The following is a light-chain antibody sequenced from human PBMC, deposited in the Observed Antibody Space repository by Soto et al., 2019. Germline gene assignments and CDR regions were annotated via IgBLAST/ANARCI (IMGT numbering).Light chain of an antibody. J-gene: IGLJ2*01. CDR3: ASYAGSNNPVI. V-gene: IGLV2-8*01. CDR2: EVS. Sequence: QSALTQPPSASGSPGQSVTISCTGTSRDVGGYNWVSWYQQHPGKAPKFMIYEVSRRPSGVPDRFSESKSGNTASLTISGLQTDDEADYYCASYAGSNNPVIFGGGTKLTVL. CDR1: SRDVGGYNW.